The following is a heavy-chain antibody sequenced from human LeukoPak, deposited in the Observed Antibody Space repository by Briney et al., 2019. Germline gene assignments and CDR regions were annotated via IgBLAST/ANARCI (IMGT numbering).Heavy chain of an antibody. V-gene: IGHV4-34*01. J-gene: IGHJ4*02. D-gene: IGHD6-13*01. Sequence: SETLSLTCAVYGGSFSGYYWSWIRQPPGKGLEWIGEINHSGSTYYNPSLKSRVTISVDTSKNQFSLKLSSVTAADTAVYYCARGLYSSSWPVDYWGQGTLVTVSS. CDR1: GGSFSGYY. CDR2: INHSGST. CDR3: ARGLYSSSWPVDY.